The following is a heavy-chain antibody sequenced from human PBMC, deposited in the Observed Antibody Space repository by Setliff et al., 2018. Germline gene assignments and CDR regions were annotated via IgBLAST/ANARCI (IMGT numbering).Heavy chain of an antibody. CDR2: ISAYNGKT. Sequence: ASVKVSCKASGYTLSNSILSWVRQAPGQGLEWVGWISAYNGKTYFAQKFQDRITLTTDTSTNTGYLELRGLRSDDTAVYYCLRLVRYCTKIACQATSGDEVWGLGTLVNVSS. CDR1: GYTLSNSI. CDR3: LRLVRYCTKIACQATSGDEV. V-gene: IGHV1-18*01. J-gene: IGHJ4*02. D-gene: IGHD2-8*01.